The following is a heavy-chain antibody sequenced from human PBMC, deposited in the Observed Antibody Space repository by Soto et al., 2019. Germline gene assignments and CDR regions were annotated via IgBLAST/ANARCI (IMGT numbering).Heavy chain of an antibody. CDR1: GGTFSSYS. Sequence: QVQLVQSGAEVKKPGSSVKVSCKASGGTFSSYSSNWVRQAPGQGLEWMGEIIPIFGTANYAQKFQGRVTITADESTSTAYRERSSLRSEDTAVYYCARDGGRHSGGIAYWGQGTLVNVSS. V-gene: IGHV1-69*01. CDR2: IIPIFGTA. J-gene: IGHJ4*02. D-gene: IGHD1-26*01. CDR3: ARDGGRHSGGIAY.